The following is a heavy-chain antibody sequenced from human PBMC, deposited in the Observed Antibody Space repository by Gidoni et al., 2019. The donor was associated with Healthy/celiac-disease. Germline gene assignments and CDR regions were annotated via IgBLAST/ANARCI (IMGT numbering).Heavy chain of an antibody. D-gene: IGHD3-9*01. J-gene: IGHJ4*02. CDR2: INHSGST. CDR3: ARLLRYFDWLLWNYFDY. V-gene: IGHV4-34*01. Sequence: QVQLQQWGAGLLKPSETLSLTCAVYGGSFSGYYWSWIRQPPGKGLEWIGEINHSGSTNYNPSLKSRVTISVDTSKNQFSLKLSSVTAADTAVYYCARLLRYFDWLLWNYFDYWGQGTLVTVSS. CDR1: GGSFSGYY.